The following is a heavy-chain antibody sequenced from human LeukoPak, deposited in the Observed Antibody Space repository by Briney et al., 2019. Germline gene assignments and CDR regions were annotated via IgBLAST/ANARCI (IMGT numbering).Heavy chain of an antibody. CDR1: GFTFSSYG. CDR3: AKDGYYYDSSGHTAYFQH. CDR2: ISYDGSNK. D-gene: IGHD3-22*01. J-gene: IGHJ1*01. Sequence: GGSLRLSCAASGFTFSSYGMHWVRQAPGKGLEWVAVISYDGSNKYYADSVKGRFTISRDNSKNTLYLQMNSLRAEDKAVYYCAKDGYYYDSSGHTAYFQHWGQGTLVTVSS. V-gene: IGHV3-30*18.